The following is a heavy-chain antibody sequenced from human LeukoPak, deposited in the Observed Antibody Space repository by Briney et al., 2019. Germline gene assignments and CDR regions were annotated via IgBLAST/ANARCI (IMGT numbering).Heavy chain of an antibody. Sequence: PGGSLRLFCVASGCTFSTYGMHWVRQAPGKGLEWVAFIQYEGSNKVYGDSVKGRFAISRDNSKNTLYLQMNSLRPEDTAVYHCAKDVVGQKWLENYWGQGTRVTVSS. CDR2: IQYEGSNK. CDR3: AKDVVGQKWLENY. D-gene: IGHD6-19*01. V-gene: IGHV3-30*02. J-gene: IGHJ4*02. CDR1: GCTFSTYG.